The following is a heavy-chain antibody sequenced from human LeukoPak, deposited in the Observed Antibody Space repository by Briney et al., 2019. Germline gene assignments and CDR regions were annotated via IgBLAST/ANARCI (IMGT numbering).Heavy chain of an antibody. D-gene: IGHD2-15*01. Sequence: GRSLRLSCAASGFTFRSYAMHWVRQAPGKGLEWVAVISYDGSNKKYADSVKGRFTISRDNSKNTLYLQMNSLRAEDTAIYYCAKNGDRGAYCTGGTCYPYFYYYMDVWGKGTTVTI. CDR1: GFTFRSYA. CDR2: ISYDGSNK. V-gene: IGHV3-30*04. J-gene: IGHJ6*03. CDR3: AKNGDRGAYCTGGTCYPYFYYYMDV.